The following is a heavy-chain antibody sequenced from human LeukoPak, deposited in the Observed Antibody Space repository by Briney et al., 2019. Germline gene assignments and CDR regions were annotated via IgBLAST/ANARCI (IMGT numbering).Heavy chain of an antibody. J-gene: IGHJ4*02. V-gene: IGHV3-21*01. D-gene: IGHD6-13*01. Sequence: GGSLRLSCAASGFTFSSYSMNWVRQAPGKGLEWVSSISSSSSYIYYADSVKGRFTISRDNAKNSLYLQMNSLRAEDTAVYYCAKPLPFVYSSSWYFDYWGQGTLVTVSS. CDR1: GFTFSSYS. CDR2: ISSSSSYI. CDR3: AKPLPFVYSSSWYFDY.